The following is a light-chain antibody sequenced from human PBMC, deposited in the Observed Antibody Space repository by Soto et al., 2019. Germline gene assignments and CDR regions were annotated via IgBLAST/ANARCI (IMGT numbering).Light chain of an antibody. V-gene: IGLV1-51*02. CDR1: SSNIGKNY. CDR3: GTCDSSLGAVL. J-gene: IGLJ2*01. Sequence: QSVLTQPPSVSAAPGQKVTISCSGSSSNIGKNYVSWYQQLPRTAPKLLIHENNKRPSGIPDRFSGSKSGTSATLGITGLQTGDEADYYCGTCDSSLGAVLFGGGTKLTVL. CDR2: ENN.